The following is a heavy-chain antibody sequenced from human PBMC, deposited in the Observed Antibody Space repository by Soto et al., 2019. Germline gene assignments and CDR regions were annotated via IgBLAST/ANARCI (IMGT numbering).Heavy chain of an antibody. CDR3: EKARGELTPESYDY. CDR2: ISYDGSDK. CDR1: GFTFSSYA. V-gene: IGHV3-30*18. Sequence: QVQLVESGGGVVQPGRSLRLSCAASGFTFSSYAMHWVRQAPGKGLEWVAVISYDGSDKYYADSVKGRFTISRDNSKNTRNLQMHSLRADDTAVYYCEKARGELTPESYDYWGQGTLITVSS. J-gene: IGHJ4*02. D-gene: IGHD3-16*01.